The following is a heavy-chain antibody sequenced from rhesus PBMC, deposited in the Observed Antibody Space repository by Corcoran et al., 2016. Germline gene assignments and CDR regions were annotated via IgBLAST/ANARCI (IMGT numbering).Heavy chain of an antibody. CDR3: AQGAATRADY. D-gene: IGHD6-19*01. CDR2: INGNSGST. Sequence: QVQLQESGPGLVKPSETLSLPCTVSGASISSYWWSLIRQPPGKGLEGIGEINGNSGSTNYNPSLKSRVTISRDTSKNQFSLKLSSVTAADTAVYYCAQGAATRADYWGQGVLVTVSS. CDR1: GASISSYW. J-gene: IGHJ4*01. V-gene: IGHV4-80*01.